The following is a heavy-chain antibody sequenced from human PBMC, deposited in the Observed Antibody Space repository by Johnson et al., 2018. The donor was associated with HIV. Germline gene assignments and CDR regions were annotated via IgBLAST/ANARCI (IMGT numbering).Heavy chain of an antibody. J-gene: IGHJ3*02. CDR2: IGKAADT. V-gene: IGHV3-13*01. CDR3: ARGSVVGGNSGYDAFDI. CDR1: GFTFNNYD. D-gene: IGHD4-23*01. Sequence: VQLVESGGGSVQSGGSLRLSCAASGFTFNNYDMHWVRQVTGKALEWVSAIGKAADTYYADSVKGRFTISREHVRNSLYLQMDSLGVGDTAVYYCARGSVVGGNSGYDAFDIWGQGTVVTVSS.